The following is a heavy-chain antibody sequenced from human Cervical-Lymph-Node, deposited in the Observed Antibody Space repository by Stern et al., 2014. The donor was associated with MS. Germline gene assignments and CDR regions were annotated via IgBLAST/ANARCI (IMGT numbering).Heavy chain of an antibody. CDR2: IIPIFGTA. D-gene: IGHD1-26*01. V-gene: IGHV1-69*01. J-gene: IGHJ6*02. CDR3: ARGELKEGLVRGMDV. Sequence: VHLVESGAEVKKPGSSVKVSCKASGGTFRSYAISWVRQAPGKGLEWMGGIIPIFGTANYAQKFQGRVTITADESTSTAYMELSSLRSEDTAVYYCARGELKEGLVRGMDVWGQGTTVTVSS. CDR1: GGTFRSYA.